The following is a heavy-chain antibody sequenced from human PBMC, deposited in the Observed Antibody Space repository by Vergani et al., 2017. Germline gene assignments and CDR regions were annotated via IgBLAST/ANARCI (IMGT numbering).Heavy chain of an antibody. CDR1: GDSISSGVYY. Sequence: QVQLQESGPGLVKPSQTLSLTCSVSGDSISSGVYYWNWIRQHPGKGLEWIGYIYHSGTYYNASLQSRVFISLDTSKNQLSLKLSSVTAADTAVYFCVRFDPPTSARSSGWRRPYHNYYIMDVWGQGTRVTVSS. D-gene: IGHD6-19*01. CDR2: IYHSGT. J-gene: IGHJ6*02. V-gene: IGHV4-30-4*01. CDR3: VRFDPPTSARSSGWRRPYHNYYIMDV.